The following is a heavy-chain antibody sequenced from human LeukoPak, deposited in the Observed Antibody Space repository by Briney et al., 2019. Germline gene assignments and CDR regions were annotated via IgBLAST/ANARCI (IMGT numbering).Heavy chain of an antibody. CDR3: ARGTRYYDSSGYPHLDY. CDR2: IYHSGST. Sequence: SETLSLTCTVSGGSISSSSYYWGWIRQPPGKGLEWIGEIYHSGSTNYNPSLKSRVTISVDKSKNQFSLKLSSVTAADTAVYYCARGTRYYDSSGYPHLDYWGQGPWSPSPQ. D-gene: IGHD3-22*01. J-gene: IGHJ4*02. CDR1: GGSISSSSYY. V-gene: IGHV4-39*07.